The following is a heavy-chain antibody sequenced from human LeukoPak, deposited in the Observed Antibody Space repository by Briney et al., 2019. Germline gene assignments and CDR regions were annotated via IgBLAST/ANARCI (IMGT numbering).Heavy chain of an antibody. J-gene: IGHJ4*02. CDR1: GFTFSNAW. CDR3: AGAPETGH. Sequence: GGSLRLSCAASGFTFSNAWMSWVRQAPGKGLACVSVISGGGTTFYVDSVRGRFTISRDSAKNMLYLQMNDVRAEDTAIYYCAGAPETGHWGQGTLVTVSS. V-gene: IGHV3-66*01. CDR2: ISGGGTT. D-gene: IGHD5-24*01.